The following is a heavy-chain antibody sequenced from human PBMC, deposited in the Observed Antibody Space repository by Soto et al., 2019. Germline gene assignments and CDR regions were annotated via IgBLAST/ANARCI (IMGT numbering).Heavy chain of an antibody. V-gene: IGHV4-34*01. D-gene: IGHD6-19*01. J-gene: IGHJ4*02. Sequence: SETLSLSCALYGPSFSGFYWGWIRPLPGEGREWNGEINHSGSTNYNPSLKSRVTISVDTSKNQFSLKLSSVTAADTAVYYCARGPGRPYSSGWLSSRVYWGQGTLVTVS. CDR3: ARGPGRPYSSGWLSSRVY. CDR2: INHSGST. CDR1: GPSFSGFY.